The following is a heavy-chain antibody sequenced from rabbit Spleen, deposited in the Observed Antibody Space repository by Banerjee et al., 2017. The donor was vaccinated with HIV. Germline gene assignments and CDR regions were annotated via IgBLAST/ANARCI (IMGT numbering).Heavy chain of an antibody. CDR2: IDIGSSGFT. Sequence: QSLEESGGGLVQPEGSLALTCKASGFSFSSSDYICWVRQAPGKGLEWIACIDIGSSGFTYYASWAKGRFTISKTSSTTVTLQMTSLTAADTATYFCARASEYPYYFNLWGPGTLVT. V-gene: IGHV1S40*01. CDR3: ARASEYPYYFNL. CDR1: GFSFSSSDY. J-gene: IGHJ4*01. D-gene: IGHD3-1*01.